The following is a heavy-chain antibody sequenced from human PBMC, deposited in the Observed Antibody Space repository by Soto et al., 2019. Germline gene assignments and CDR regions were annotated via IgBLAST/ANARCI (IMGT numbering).Heavy chain of an antibody. CDR2: ISGSGGST. CDR1: GFTFSSYA. Sequence: GGSLRLSCAASGFTFSSYAMSWVRQAPGKGLEWVSAISGSGGSTYYADSVKGRFTISRDNSKNTLYLQMNSLRAEDTAVYYCAKAPPRVYSGYVPFDYWGQGTLVTVSS. J-gene: IGHJ4*02. D-gene: IGHD5-12*01. V-gene: IGHV3-23*01. CDR3: AKAPPRVYSGYVPFDY.